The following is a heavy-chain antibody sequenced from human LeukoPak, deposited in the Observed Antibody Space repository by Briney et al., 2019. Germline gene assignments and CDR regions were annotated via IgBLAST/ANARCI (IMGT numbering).Heavy chain of an antibody. D-gene: IGHD6-19*01. J-gene: IGHJ4*02. Sequence: ASVKVSCKASGYTFTSYDINWVRQATGQGLEWMGGMNPNSGNTGYAQKFQGRVTITRNTSISTAYMELRSLRSEDTAVYYCAGGSYSSGWYTPVKNWGQGTLVTVSS. CDR1: GYTFTSYD. CDR2: MNPNSGNT. CDR3: AGGSYSSGWYTPVKN. V-gene: IGHV1-8*03.